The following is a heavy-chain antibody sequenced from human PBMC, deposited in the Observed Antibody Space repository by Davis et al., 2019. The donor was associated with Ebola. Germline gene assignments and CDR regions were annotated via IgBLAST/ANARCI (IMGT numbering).Heavy chain of an antibody. D-gene: IGHD3-16*01. CDR3: ARAIWGGYGMDV. V-gene: IGHV4-59*01. CDR2: ILYSGST. J-gene: IGHJ6*02. Sequence: PSETLSLTCTVSGGSMKPYYWSWIRQSPGRGLEWIGYILYSGSTKYNSTLQSRVTISAVTSENQFSLRLTSMTPADTAVYFCARAIWGGYGMDVWGQGTTVTVSS. CDR1: GGSMKPYY.